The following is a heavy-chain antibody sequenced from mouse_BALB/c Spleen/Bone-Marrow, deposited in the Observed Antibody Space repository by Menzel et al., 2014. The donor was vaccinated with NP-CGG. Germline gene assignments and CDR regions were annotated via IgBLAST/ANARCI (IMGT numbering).Heavy chain of an antibody. J-gene: IGHJ2*01. CDR2: ISSGSSTI. CDR3: ARDVPLYDVGYFDY. V-gene: IGHV5-17*02. D-gene: IGHD2-14*01. Sequence: DAKLVESGGGLVQPGGSRKLSCAASGFTFSSFGMHWVRQAPEKGLEWVAYISSGSSTIYYADTVKGRFTISRDNPKNTLFLQMTSLKSEDTAMYYCARDVPLYDVGYFDYWGQGTTLTVSS. CDR1: GFTFSSFG.